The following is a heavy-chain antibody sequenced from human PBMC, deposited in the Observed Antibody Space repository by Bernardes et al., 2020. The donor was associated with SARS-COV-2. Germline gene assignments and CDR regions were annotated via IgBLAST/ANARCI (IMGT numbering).Heavy chain of an antibody. CDR3: AQSLKYYDFWSGYLGGYWFDP. J-gene: IGHJ5*02. CDR1: GGSMSSYYW. CDR2: IYWDDDK. D-gene: IGHD3-3*01. V-gene: IGHV2-5*08. Sequence: TLSLTCTVSGGSMSSYYWSWIRQPPGKALEWLALIYWDDDKRYSPSLKSRLTITKDTSKNQVVLTMTNMDPVDTATYYCAQSLKYYDFWSGYLGGYWFDPWGQGTLVTVSS.